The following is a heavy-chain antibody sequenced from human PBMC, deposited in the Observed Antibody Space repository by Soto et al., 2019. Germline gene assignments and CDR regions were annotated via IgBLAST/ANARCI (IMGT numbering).Heavy chain of an antibody. CDR2: ISGSFGST. J-gene: IGHJ4*02. Sequence: SQRDPSIALGFKSGSYSGNWVSQAPGKGLEWVSTISGSFGSTYYADSVQGRVTVSRDNSKNTLYLQTNSLRAEDTAVYYCAGRSARVLSLTYWGPGTPVPCSS. D-gene: IGHD2-8*01. CDR3: AGRSARVLSLTY. V-gene: IGHV3-23*01. CDR1: GFKSGSYS.